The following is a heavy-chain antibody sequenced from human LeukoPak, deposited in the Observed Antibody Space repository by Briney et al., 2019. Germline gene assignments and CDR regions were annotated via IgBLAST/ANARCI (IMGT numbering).Heavy chain of an antibody. Sequence: ASVKVSCKASGGTFSSYAISWVRQAPGQGLEWMGGIIPIFGTANYAQKFQGRVTITADESTSTAYMELSSLRSEDTAVYYCGRGRAYYDSSGSDWGQGTLVTVSS. J-gene: IGHJ4*02. CDR2: IIPIFGTA. CDR1: GGTFSSYA. CDR3: GRGRAYYDSSGSD. D-gene: IGHD3-22*01. V-gene: IGHV1-69*13.